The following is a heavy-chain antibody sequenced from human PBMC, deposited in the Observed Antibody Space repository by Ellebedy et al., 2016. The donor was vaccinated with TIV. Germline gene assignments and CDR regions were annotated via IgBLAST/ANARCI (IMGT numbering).Heavy chain of an antibody. V-gene: IGHV4-4*07. CDR3: AREGYDILTGYNSGMDV. D-gene: IGHD3-9*01. J-gene: IGHJ6*02. Sequence: SETLSLTCTVSGDRMSNHYWTWIRQPAGKGLEWLGHMYTSGSSSYNPSLKSRVTMSVDMSKNQFSLSLTSVTAADTAVYFCAREGYDILTGYNSGMDVWGQGTTVTVSS. CDR1: GDRMSNHY. CDR2: MYTSGSS.